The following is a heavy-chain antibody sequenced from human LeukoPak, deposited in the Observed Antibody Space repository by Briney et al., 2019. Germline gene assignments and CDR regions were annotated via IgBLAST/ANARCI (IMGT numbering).Heavy chain of an antibody. Sequence: PGGSLRLSCAASGFTFSNYWVHWVRQAPGKGLVWVSRINSDGSSTSYADSVKGRFTISRDNAKNTLYLQMNSLRAEDTAVYYCATAAGTITHNYFDYWGQGTLVTVSS. CDR1: GFTFSNYW. V-gene: IGHV3-74*01. D-gene: IGHD6-13*01. CDR3: ATAAGTITHNYFDY. J-gene: IGHJ4*02. CDR2: INSDGSST.